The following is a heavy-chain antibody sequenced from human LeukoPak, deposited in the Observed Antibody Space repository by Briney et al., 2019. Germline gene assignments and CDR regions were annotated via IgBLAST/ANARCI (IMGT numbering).Heavy chain of an antibody. D-gene: IGHD6-13*01. V-gene: IGHV5-10-1*01. CDR3: ARVKYSSSWSLGDY. Sequence: GESLKISCKGSGYSFTSYWVRWVRQMPGKGLEWMGRIDPSDSYTNYSPSFQGHVTISADKSISTAYLQWSSLKASDTAMYYCARVKYSSSWSLGDYWGQGTLVTVSS. J-gene: IGHJ4*02. CDR2: IDPSDSYT. CDR1: GYSFTSYW.